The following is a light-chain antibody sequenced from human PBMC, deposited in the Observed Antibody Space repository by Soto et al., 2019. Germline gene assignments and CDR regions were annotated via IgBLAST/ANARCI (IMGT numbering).Light chain of an antibody. CDR1: SSDVGGYNY. CDR2: EVS. V-gene: IGLV2-14*01. CDR3: SSYTSSSSL. J-gene: IGLJ2*01. Sequence: QSVLTQPASVSGSPGQSITISCTGTSSDVGGYNYVSWYQQHPGKAPKLMIYEVSNRPSGVSNRFSGSKSGNTASLNISGLQAEDDADYYCSSYTSSSSLFVGRTKLTV.